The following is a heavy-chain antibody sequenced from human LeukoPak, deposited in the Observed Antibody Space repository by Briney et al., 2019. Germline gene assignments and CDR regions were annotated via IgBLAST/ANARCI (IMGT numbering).Heavy chain of an antibody. CDR1: GGSVSSGSYY. D-gene: IGHD1-1*01. J-gene: IGHJ5*02. CDR2: IYYSGST. V-gene: IGHV4-61*01. Sequence: SETLSLTCTVSGGSVSSGSYYWSWIRQPPGKGLEWIGYIYYSGSTNYNSSLKSRVTISVDTSKNQFSLKLSSVTAADTAVYYCARVRLQLLWFDPWGQGTLVTVSS. CDR3: ARVRLQLLWFDP.